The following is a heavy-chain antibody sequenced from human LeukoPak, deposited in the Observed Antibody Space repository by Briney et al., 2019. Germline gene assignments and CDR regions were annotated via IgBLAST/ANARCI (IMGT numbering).Heavy chain of an antibody. V-gene: IGHV1-69*04. J-gene: IGHJ4*02. CDR3: VRAGWPVDTAMAYFDY. Sequence: SVKVSCKASGGTFSSYAISWVRQAPGQGLEWMGRIIPILGIANYAQKFQGRVTITADKSTSTAYMELSSLRSEDTAVYYCVRAGWPVDTAMAYFDYWGQGTLVTVSS. D-gene: IGHD5-18*01. CDR1: GGTFSSYA. CDR2: IIPILGIA.